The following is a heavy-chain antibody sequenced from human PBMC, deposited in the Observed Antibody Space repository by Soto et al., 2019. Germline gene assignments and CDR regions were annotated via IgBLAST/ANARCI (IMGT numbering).Heavy chain of an antibody. Sequence: QVQLVESGGGVVQPGRSLRLSCAASGFTFSSYAMYWVRQAPGKGLEWVAVISYDGSNKYYADSVKGRFTISRDNSKNTLYLQMNSLRAEDTAVYYCARPTDGGAFDIWGQGTMVTVSS. V-gene: IGHV3-30-3*01. J-gene: IGHJ3*02. CDR1: GFTFSSYA. D-gene: IGHD4-17*01. CDR2: ISYDGSNK. CDR3: ARPTDGGAFDI.